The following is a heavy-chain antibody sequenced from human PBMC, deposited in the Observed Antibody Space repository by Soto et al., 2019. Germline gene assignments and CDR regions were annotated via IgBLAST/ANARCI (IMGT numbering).Heavy chain of an antibody. V-gene: IGHV4-61*08. CDR3: ARDFAYFDS. D-gene: IGHD3-3*01. CDR1: GASISSGDYF. J-gene: IGHJ4*02. Sequence: SETLSLTCTVSGASISSGDYFWTCIRQPPGKGLEWIGYVYYNGTTSYNPSLKSRVSISMDTSKNQFSLNLDSVTAADTTVYFCARDFAYFDSWGQGTLVTVSS. CDR2: VYYNGTT.